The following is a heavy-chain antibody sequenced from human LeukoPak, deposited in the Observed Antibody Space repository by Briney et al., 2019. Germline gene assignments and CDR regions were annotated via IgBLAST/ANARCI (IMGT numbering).Heavy chain of an antibody. Sequence: SETLSLTCAVYGGSFSGYYWSWIRQPPGKGLEWIGEINHSGSTNYNPSLKSRVTISVDTSKNQFSLKLSSVTAADTAVYYCARGPYYEFWSGYYSRFDYWGQGTLVTVSS. CDR3: ARGPYYEFWSGYYSRFDY. V-gene: IGHV4-34*01. D-gene: IGHD3-3*01. CDR1: GGSFSGYY. J-gene: IGHJ4*02. CDR2: INHSGST.